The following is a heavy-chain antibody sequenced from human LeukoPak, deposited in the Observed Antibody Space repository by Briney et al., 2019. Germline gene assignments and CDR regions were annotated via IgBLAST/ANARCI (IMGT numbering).Heavy chain of an antibody. Sequence: PSETLSLTCTVSGGSISSYYWSWIRQPPGKGLEWIGYIYYSGSTNYNPSLKSRVTISVDTSKDQFSLKLSSVTAADTAVYYCARHGSGWLRGVLEYYYYGMDVWGQGTTVTVSS. V-gene: IGHV4-59*08. CDR2: IYYSGST. CDR1: GGSISSYY. D-gene: IGHD5-12*01. J-gene: IGHJ6*02. CDR3: ARHGSGWLRGVLEYYYYGMDV.